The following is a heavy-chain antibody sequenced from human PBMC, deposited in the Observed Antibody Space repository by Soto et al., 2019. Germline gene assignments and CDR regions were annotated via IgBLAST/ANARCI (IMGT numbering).Heavy chain of an antibody. D-gene: IGHD6-13*01. V-gene: IGHV3-30-3*01. Sequence: GGSLRLSCAASGFTFSSYAMHWVRQAPGKGLEWVAVISYDGSNKYYADSVKGRFTISRDNSKNTLYLQMNSLRAEDTAVYYCAREGIAALQTFGFDYWGQGTLVTVSS. CDR2: ISYDGSNK. CDR3: AREGIAALQTFGFDY. CDR1: GFTFSSYA. J-gene: IGHJ4*02.